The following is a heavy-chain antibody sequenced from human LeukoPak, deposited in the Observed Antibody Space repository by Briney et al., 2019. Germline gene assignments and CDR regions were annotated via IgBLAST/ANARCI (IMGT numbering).Heavy chain of an antibody. V-gene: IGHV1-8*03. CDR2: MNPNSGNT. CDR3: ARLTGDYMAFDI. CDR1: GYTFTSYD. Sequence: ASVKVSCKASGYTFTSYDINWVRQATGQGLEWMGWMNPNSGNTGYAQKFQGRVTIARNTSISTAYMELSSLRSEDTAVYYCARLTGDYMAFDIWGQGTMVTVSS. D-gene: IGHD7-27*01. J-gene: IGHJ3*02.